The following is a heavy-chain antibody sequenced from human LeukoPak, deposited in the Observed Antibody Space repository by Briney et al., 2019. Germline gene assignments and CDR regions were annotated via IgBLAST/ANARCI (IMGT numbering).Heavy chain of an antibody. CDR1: GYTFTSYD. V-gene: IGHV1-8*01. CDR2: MNLNSGNT. CDR3: ARTCGGASFHTDN. Sequence: SVKVSCKASGYTFTSYDINLVRQATAQGLEWMGWMNLNSGNTSYAHTFQGTATMTRNTSISTAYMELSSLRSEDTAVYYCARTCGGASFHTDNWGQGTLVTVSS. J-gene: IGHJ1*01. D-gene: IGHD2-21*01.